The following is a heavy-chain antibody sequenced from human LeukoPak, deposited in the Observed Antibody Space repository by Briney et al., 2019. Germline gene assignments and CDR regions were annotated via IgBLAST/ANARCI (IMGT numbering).Heavy chain of an antibody. CDR3: ARDFHRRLYDSSGYYLY. J-gene: IGHJ4*02. D-gene: IGHD3-22*01. Sequence: GGSLRLSCAASGFTFSSYSTNWVRQAPGKGLEWVSYISSSSSTIYYADSVKGRFTISRDNAKNSLYLQMNSLRAEDTAVYYCARDFHRRLYDSSGYYLYWGQGTLVTVSS. CDR1: GFTFSSYS. CDR2: ISSSSSTI. V-gene: IGHV3-48*01.